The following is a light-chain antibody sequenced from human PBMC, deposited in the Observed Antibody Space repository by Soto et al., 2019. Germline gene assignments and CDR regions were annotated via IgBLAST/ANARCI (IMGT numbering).Light chain of an antibody. Sequence: EIVLTQSPGTLSLSPGGRATLSCRASQSVSNNYLAWYQQKSGQAPRLLLYGTSSRATGIPERFSGSGSGTDFTLTISRLEPEDFAVYYCQHYGSSRTFGQGTKVDI. V-gene: IGKV3-20*01. CDR2: GTS. CDR1: QSVSNNY. J-gene: IGKJ1*01. CDR3: QHYGSSRT.